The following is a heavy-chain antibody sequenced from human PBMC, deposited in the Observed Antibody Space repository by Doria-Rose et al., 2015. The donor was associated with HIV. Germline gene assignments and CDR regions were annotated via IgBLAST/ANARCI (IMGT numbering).Heavy chain of an antibody. D-gene: IGHD6-13*01. CDR3: ARIKSSRWYHKYYFDF. V-gene: IGHV2-26*03. J-gene: IGHJ4*02. CDR1: GVSLSSPGMG. CDR2: ILSADER. Sequence: SGPVLVKPTETLTLTCTISGVSLSSPGMGVSWIRQPPGKALEWLANILSADERSYHTSLKSRLTISRGTSKSQVVLTMTDMDPVDTATYYCARIKSSRWYHKYYFDFWGQGTLVIVSA.